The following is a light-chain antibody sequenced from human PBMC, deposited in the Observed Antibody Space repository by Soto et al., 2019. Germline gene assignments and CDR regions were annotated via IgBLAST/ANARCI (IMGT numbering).Light chain of an antibody. V-gene: IGKV1-5*01. Sequence: DIQMTQSPSTLSASIGDRVTITCRASQSISSWLAWYQQKPGKAPKLLIYDASTLASGVPSRFSGSGSGPEFTLTISSLQPDDFATYYCQQYKSYSRTFGQGTKVDI. CDR3: QQYKSYSRT. J-gene: IGKJ1*01. CDR1: QSISSW. CDR2: DAS.